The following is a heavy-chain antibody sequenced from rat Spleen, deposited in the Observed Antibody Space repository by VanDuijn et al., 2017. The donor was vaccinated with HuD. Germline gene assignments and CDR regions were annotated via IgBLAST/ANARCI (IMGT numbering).Heavy chain of an antibody. J-gene: IGHJ4*01. CDR2: IWGDGST. CDR3: TRSHPGVMDA. Sequence: QVQLKESGPGPVQPSQTLSLTCTVSGFSLISYAVNWVRQPPGKGLEWMGGIWGDGSTKYNSALKSRLSISRDTSKSQVYLKMNSLQTEDTAIYFCTRSHPGVMDAWGQGASVTVSS. V-gene: IGHV2-13*01. D-gene: IGHD3-2*01. CDR1: GFSLISYA.